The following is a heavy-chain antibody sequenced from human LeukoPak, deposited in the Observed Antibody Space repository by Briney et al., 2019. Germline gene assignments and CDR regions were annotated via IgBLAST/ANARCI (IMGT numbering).Heavy chain of an antibody. CDR1: GGSISSSNYY. D-gene: IGHD3-22*01. V-gene: IGHV4-39*01. J-gene: IGHJ4*02. Sequence: PSETLSLTCTVSGGSISSSNYYWGWIRQPPGKGLEWIGSVYYSGSTYYNPSLKSRVTISVDASKNQFSLKLSSVTAADTAVYFCARHVLRYYDTSGYYFWGRGTLVTVSS. CDR3: ARHVLRYYDTSGYYF. CDR2: VYYSGST.